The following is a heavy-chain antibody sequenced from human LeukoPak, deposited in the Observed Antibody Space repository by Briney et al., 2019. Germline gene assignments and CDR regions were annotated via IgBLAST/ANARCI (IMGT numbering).Heavy chain of an antibody. D-gene: IGHD5-12*01. CDR3: AKVIGPTRYGGYDSTREFDAFDI. CDR2: IRYDGSHK. CDR1: GFTFSSHG. J-gene: IGHJ3*02. Sequence: QPGGSLRLSCAASGFTFSSHGMHWVRHAPGKGLDWVAFIRYDGSHKYYADSVKGRFTISRDNSKNTLYLQMNSLRAEDTAVYYCAKVIGPTRYGGYDSTREFDAFDIRGQGTMVKVSS. V-gene: IGHV3-30*02.